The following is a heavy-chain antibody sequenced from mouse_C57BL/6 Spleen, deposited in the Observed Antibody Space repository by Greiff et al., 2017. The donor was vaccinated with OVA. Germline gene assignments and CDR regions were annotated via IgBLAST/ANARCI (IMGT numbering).Heavy chain of an antibody. CDR1: GYTFTTYP. V-gene: IGHV1-47*01. CDR3: ARRGYDGAWFAY. J-gene: IGHJ3*01. Sequence: VKVVESGAELVKPGASVKMSCKASGYTFTTYPIEWMKQNHGKSLEWIGNFHPYNDDTKYNEKFKGKATLTVEKSSSTVYLELSRLTSDDSAVYYCARRGYDGAWFAYWGQGTLVTVSA. D-gene: IGHD2-2*01. CDR2: FHPYNDDT.